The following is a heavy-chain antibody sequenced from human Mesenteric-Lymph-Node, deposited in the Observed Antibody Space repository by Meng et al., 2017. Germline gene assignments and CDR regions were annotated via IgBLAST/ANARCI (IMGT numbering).Heavy chain of an antibody. V-gene: IGHV4-34*01. CDR3: ARADISSWYPYYYYYGMDD. CDR2: INHSGST. D-gene: IGHD6-13*01. CDR1: GGSFSGYY. Sequence: SETLSLTCAVYGGSFSGYYWSWIRQPPGKGLEWIGEINHSGSTNYNPSLKSRVTISVDTSKNQFSLKLSSVPAADTAVYYCARADISSWYPYYYYYGMDDWGQGTTVTVSS. J-gene: IGHJ6*02.